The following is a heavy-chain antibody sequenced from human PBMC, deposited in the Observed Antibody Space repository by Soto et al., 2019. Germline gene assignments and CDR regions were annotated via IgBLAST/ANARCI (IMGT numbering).Heavy chain of an antibody. CDR2: IYYSGST. J-gene: IGHJ5*02. V-gene: IGHV4-59*01. D-gene: IGHD3-9*01. CDR3: ARDRLANWFDP. CDR1: GGSISSYY. Sequence: TSETLSLTCTVSGGSISSYYWSWIRQPPGKGLEWIGYIYYSGSTNYNPSLKSRVTISVDTSKNQFSLKLSSVTAADTAVYYCARDRLANWFDPWGQGTLVTVSS.